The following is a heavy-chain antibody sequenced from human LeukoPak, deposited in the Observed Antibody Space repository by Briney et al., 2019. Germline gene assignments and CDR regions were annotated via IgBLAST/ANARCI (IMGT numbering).Heavy chain of an antibody. V-gene: IGHV4-59*01. J-gene: IGHJ4*02. CDR2: IYYSGST. Sequence: SETLSLTCTVSGGSISSYHWSWIRQPPGKGLEWIGYIYYSGSTNYNPSLKSRVTISVDTSKNQFSLILTSVTAADTAVYFCARGINVGATSKWGQGALVTVSS. CDR3: ARGINVGATSK. CDR1: GGSISSYH. D-gene: IGHD1-26*01.